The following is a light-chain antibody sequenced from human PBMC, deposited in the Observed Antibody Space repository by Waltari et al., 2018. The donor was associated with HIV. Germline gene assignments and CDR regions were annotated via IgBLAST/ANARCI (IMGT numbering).Light chain of an antibody. CDR1: SSDVGSYNL. Sequence: QSALTQPASVSGSPGQSITISCTGTSSDVGSYNLVPWYQQHPGKAPKLMIYEVNKRPSGVSNRFSGSKSGNTASLTISGLQAEDEADYYCCSYAGSSTRYVFGTGTKVTVL. CDR2: EVN. V-gene: IGLV2-23*02. J-gene: IGLJ1*01. CDR3: CSYAGSSTRYV.